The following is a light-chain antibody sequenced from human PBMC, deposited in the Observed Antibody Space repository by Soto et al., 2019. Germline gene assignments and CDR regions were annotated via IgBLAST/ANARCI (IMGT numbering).Light chain of an antibody. CDR3: QQSYGTLTWT. J-gene: IGKJ1*01. V-gene: IGKV1-39*01. CDR1: QSISSY. Sequence: DIQMTQSPSSLSASVGDRVTITCRASQSISSYLNWYQQKPGKAPKLLIYAASSLQSGVPSSFSGSGSGTDFTLTISTLKPEDFATDYCQQSYGTLTWTFGQGTKVEIK. CDR2: AAS.